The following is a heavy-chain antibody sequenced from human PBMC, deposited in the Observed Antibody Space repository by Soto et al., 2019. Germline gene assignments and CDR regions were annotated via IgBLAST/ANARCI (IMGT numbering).Heavy chain of an antibody. J-gene: IGHJ6*02. Sequence: GGSLRLSCTASGFYLSTSWMTWVRQAPGKGLEWVANIMQDGSDKYYVDSVKGRFTISRDNAKNPLYLQMTSLRAEDTAVYYCASKRLYFYGLDVWGQGTTVTV. CDR3: ASKRLYFYGLDV. V-gene: IGHV3-7*01. CDR1: GFYLSTSW. CDR2: IMQDGSDK.